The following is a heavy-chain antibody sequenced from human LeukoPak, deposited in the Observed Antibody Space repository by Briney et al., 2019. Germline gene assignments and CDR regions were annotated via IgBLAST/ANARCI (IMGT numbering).Heavy chain of an antibody. D-gene: IGHD5-24*01. V-gene: IGHV3-23*01. J-gene: IGHJ4*02. CDR2: ISGSGGST. CDR3: AKDTSGDGADYFDY. Sequence: GGSLRLSCAASGFTFRDYDMTWIRQASGKGLEWVSAISGSGGSTYDADSVKGRFTISRDNSKNTLYLQMNSLRAEDTAVYYCAKDTSGDGADYFDYWGQGTLVTVSS. CDR1: GFTFRDYD.